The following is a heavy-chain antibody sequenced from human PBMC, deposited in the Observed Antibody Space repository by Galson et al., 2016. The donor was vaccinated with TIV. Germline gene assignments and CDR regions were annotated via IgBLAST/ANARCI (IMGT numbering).Heavy chain of an antibody. CDR3: ARVTMIRGTLDY. V-gene: IGHV3-30*04. CDR1: GFTFSTYA. D-gene: IGHD3-10*01. CDR2: ISYDGTNK. J-gene: IGHJ4*02. Sequence: SLRLSCAASGFTFSTYAMYWVRQSQSKGLEWVAFISYDGTNKYYADSVKGRFTASRDNSKNTLYLQLNNVRPEDTAVYYCARVTMIRGTLDYWGQGTLVTVSS.